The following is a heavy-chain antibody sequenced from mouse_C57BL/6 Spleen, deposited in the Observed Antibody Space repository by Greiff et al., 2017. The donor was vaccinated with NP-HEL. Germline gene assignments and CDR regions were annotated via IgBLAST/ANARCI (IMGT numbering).Heavy chain of an antibody. CDR1: GYAFSSSW. J-gene: IGHJ2*01. CDR3: AIYDYDEDCDY. V-gene: IGHV1-82*01. D-gene: IGHD2-4*01. Sequence: QVQLQQSGPELVKPGASVKISCKASGYAFSSSWMNWVKQRPGKGLEWIGRIYPGDGDTNYNAKFKGKATLTADKSSSTAYMQLSSLTSEDSAVYFCAIYDYDEDCDYWGQGTTLTVSS. CDR2: IYPGDGDT.